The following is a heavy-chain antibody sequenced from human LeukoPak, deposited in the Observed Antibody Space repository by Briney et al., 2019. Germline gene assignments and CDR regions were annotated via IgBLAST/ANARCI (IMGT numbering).Heavy chain of an antibody. D-gene: IGHD3-10*01. CDR2: INPSGGST. CDR1: GYTFTSYY. V-gene: IGHV1-46*01. Sequence: ASVKVSCKASGYTFTSYYMHWVRQAPGQGLEWMGIINPSGGSTSYAQKFQGRVAMTRDTSTSTVYMELSSLRSEDTAVYYCARGGSLWFGESTHDYWGQGTLVTVSS. CDR3: ARGGSLWFGESTHDY. J-gene: IGHJ4*02.